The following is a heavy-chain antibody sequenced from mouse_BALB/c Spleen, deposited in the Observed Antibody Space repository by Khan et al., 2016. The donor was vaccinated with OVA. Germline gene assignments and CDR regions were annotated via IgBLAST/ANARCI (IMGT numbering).Heavy chain of an antibody. CDR1: GYTFTDYA. V-gene: IGHV1S137*01. CDR2: ISIYYDNI. CDR3: ESGRQWLQRGGGNSDY. Sequence: QVQLKQSGPELVKPGESVKLSCEGSGYTFTDYAMPWVHQSHAKSLEWIGAISIYYDNIYYNQKFKGKATMTVDKSYSTAYLELARLTSEDSAIFYCESGRQWLQRGGGNSDYWGQGTTLTVSA. D-gene: IGHD2-2*01. J-gene: IGHJ2*01.